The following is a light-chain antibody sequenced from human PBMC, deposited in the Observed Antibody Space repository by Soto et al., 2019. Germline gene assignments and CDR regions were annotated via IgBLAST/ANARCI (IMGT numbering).Light chain of an antibody. Sequence: DIQMTQSPSSLSASVGDRVTITCRASQGISNYLVWYQQKPGKVPKLLIYAASTLQSGVPSRFSGSGSGTDFTITISSLQPEDVATYYCQNYNGAAGTFGQGTKVEIK. J-gene: IGKJ1*01. CDR1: QGISNY. CDR3: QNYNGAAGT. CDR2: AAS. V-gene: IGKV1-27*01.